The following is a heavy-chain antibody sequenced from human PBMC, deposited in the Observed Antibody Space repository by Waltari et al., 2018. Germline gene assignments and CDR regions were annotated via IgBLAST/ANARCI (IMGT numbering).Heavy chain of an antibody. V-gene: IGHV4-59*01. CDR2: VSFSGNT. J-gene: IGHJ4*02. D-gene: IGHD3-16*01. Sequence: QVQLQESGPGLVKPSETLSLNCAVSGGPISAYYWSWVRLPPGKALEWIGYVSFSGNTKYNPSLKSRVSISVDTTKNQFSLRLTSLTAVDTAVYYCARDRLGYLDYWGQGTPVTVSS. CDR1: GGPISAYY. CDR3: ARDRLGYLDY.